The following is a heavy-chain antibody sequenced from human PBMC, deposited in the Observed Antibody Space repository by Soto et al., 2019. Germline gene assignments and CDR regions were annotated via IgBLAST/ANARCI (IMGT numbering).Heavy chain of an antibody. CDR2: IVPIFETL. Sequence: QVQLVQSGAEVTQPGSSVKVSCKASGATFSGYAIHWVRQAPGQGLERLGRIVPIFETLNYAERLQGRVAITADESTTTVYMELTNLTHEDTAVYYCVVMGNVAVSNPRSFDYWGQGTQVTVS. CDR1: GATFSGYA. J-gene: IGHJ4*02. D-gene: IGHD6-19*01. CDR3: VVMGNVAVSNPRSFDY. V-gene: IGHV1-69*18.